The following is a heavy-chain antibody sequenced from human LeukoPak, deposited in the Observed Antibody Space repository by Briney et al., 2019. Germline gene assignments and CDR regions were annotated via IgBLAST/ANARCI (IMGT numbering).Heavy chain of an antibody. J-gene: IGHJ4*02. V-gene: IGHV4-61*01. D-gene: IGHD4-17*01. Sequence: SETLSLTCTVSGYSISSGYYWTWIRQPPGKGLEWIGYIYYTGSTSYNPSLKSRVTISVQTSKNQFSLKLSSVTAADTAVYYCARGLNRNDYGDYGYWGQGTLVTVSS. CDR2: IYYTGST. CDR3: ARGLNRNDYGDYGY. CDR1: GYSISSGYY.